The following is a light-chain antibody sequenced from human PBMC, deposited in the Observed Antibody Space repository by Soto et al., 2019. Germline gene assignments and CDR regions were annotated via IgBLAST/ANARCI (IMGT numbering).Light chain of an antibody. Sequence: IQLTQSPSSLSASVGDRVTITCRASQGISSFLAWFQQKPGKAPKLLIYAASTLQSGVPSRFSGSGSGTDFTLTISSLQPEDFATYSCQQSYSTPWTFGQGTKVDIK. CDR3: QQSYSTPWT. CDR2: AAS. J-gene: IGKJ1*01. V-gene: IGKV1-39*01. CDR1: QGISSF.